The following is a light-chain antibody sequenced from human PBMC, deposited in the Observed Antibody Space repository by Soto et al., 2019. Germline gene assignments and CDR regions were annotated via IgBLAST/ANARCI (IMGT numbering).Light chain of an antibody. CDR3: QQYNNWPLT. CDR2: GAS. J-gene: IGKJ4*01. CDR1: QSCSNN. V-gene: IGKV3-15*01. Sequence: EIVMTQSPATLSVSPGEGATLSCRASQSCSNNLAWYQQKPGQAPRLLIYGASTRATGIPARFSGSGSGTDFTLPISTLQSEDFAVYFCQQYNNWPLTFGGGTKVEIK.